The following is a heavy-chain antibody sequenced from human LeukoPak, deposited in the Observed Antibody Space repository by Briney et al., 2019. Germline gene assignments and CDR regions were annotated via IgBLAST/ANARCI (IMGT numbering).Heavy chain of an antibody. D-gene: IGHD2-21*02. CDR1: GFTFSSYS. CDR3: ARVPCRGGDCYSQPFDY. J-gene: IGHJ4*02. V-gene: IGHV3-21*01. CDR2: ISSSSSYI. Sequence: PGGSLRLSCAASGFTFSSYSMNWVRQAPGKGLEWVSSISSSSSYIYYADSVKGRFTISRDNAKNSLYLQMNSLRAEDTAVYYCARVPCRGGDCYSQPFDYWGQGTLVTVSS.